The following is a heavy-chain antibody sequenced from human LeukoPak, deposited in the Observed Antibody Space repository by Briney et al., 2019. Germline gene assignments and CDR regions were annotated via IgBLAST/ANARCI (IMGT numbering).Heavy chain of an antibody. D-gene: IGHD5-18*01. CDR1: GSTFSSYG. CDR2: ISYDGSNK. J-gene: IGHJ4*02. CDR3: AKDRDTAMVRFYFDY. V-gene: IGHV3-30*18. Sequence: GGSLRPSCPASGSTFSSYGRNWVRQAPGKGLGWVAVISYDGSNKYYADSVKGRFTISRDNSKNTLYLQMNSLRAEDTAVYYCAKDRDTAMVRFYFDYWGQGTLVAVSS.